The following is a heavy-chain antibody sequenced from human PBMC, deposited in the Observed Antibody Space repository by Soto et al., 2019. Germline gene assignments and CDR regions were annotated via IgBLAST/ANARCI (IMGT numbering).Heavy chain of an antibody. CDR3: AKARCSTSKCYVPEY. D-gene: IGHD2-2*01. CDR1: GFSFSTYN. Sequence: EVQLLESGGGLVQPGGSLRLSCAAAGFSFSTYNMSWVRRAPGKGLEWVSTISGSGGSPSYAESVLGRFTISRDNPKKILDLQMNRLKAEDTAVYYCAKARCSTSKCYVPEYWGQGTLVTVSS. V-gene: IGHV3-23*01. J-gene: IGHJ4*02. CDR2: ISGSGGSP.